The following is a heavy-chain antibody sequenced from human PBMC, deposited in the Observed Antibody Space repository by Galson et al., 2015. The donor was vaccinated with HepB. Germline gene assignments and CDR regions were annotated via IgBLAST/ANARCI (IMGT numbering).Heavy chain of an antibody. CDR1: GFTFKNYG. Sequence: SLRLSCAASGFTFKNYGLHWARQAPGKGLEWVSVISGTGDGTYYADSVKGRFTISRDNSMNTVYLQMNSLRVEDTALYYCAKGTRSSSHYHGMDVWGQGTTVSVFS. CDR3: AKGTRSSSHYHGMDV. V-gene: IGHV3-23*01. J-gene: IGHJ6*02. CDR2: ISGTGDGT. D-gene: IGHD6-6*01.